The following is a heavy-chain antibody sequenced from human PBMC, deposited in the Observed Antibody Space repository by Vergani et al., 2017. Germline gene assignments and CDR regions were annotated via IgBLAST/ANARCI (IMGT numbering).Heavy chain of an antibody. D-gene: IGHD4-17*01. J-gene: IGHJ4*02. CDR2: ISYDGSNK. CDR3: ANPYGDYEDAFDY. Sequence: QVQLVESGGGVVQPGRSLRLSCAASGFTFSSYGMPWVRQAPGKGLEWVAVISYDGSNKYYADSVEGRFTSSRDNSKNTLYLQMNSLRAXDTAVYYCANPYGDYEDAFDYWGQGTLVTVSS. V-gene: IGHV3-30*18. CDR1: GFTFSSYG.